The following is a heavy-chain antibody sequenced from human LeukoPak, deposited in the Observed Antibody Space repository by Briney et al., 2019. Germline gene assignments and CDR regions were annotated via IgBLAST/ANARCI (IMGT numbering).Heavy chain of an antibody. Sequence: SETLSLTCAVSSSSITSDCYWGWIRQPPVKGVEWIGSMHHSGRTLYNPSLKTRVTIAVDTAKNQFSLNLNSVTAADTAMYYCVRLRNGSRNYYYYYMDVWGKGTTVTVSS. V-gene: IGHV4-38-2*01. CDR3: VRLRNGSRNYYYYYMDV. CDR1: SSSITSDCY. D-gene: IGHD3-10*01. J-gene: IGHJ6*03. CDR2: MHHSGRT.